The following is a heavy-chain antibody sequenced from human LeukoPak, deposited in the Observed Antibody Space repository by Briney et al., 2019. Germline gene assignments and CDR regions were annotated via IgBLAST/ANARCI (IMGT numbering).Heavy chain of an antibody. CDR1: GYIFTSYA. D-gene: IGHD2-2*01. CDR2: INAGNGNT. J-gene: IGHJ6*04. Sequence: GASVKVSCKASGYIFTSYAMHWVRQAPGQRLEWMGWINAGNGNTKYSQKLQGRVTITRDTSASTAYTELSSLRSEDTAVYYCARDRGSSTSRTYYYYYGMDVWGKGTTVTVSS. V-gene: IGHV1-3*01. CDR3: ARDRGSSTSRTYYYYYGMDV.